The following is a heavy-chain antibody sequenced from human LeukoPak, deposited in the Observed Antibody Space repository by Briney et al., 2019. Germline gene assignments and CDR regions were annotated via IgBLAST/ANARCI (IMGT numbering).Heavy chain of an antibody. D-gene: IGHD3-22*01. CDR2: SNSDGSSI. CDR1: GFTFISDW. J-gene: IGHJ4*02. Sequence: QSRGSLRLSCAAPGFTFISDWMHWVRRVPGEGLEWVSRSNSDGSSIKHAHCVKDRSTPYRDNAKNTIYMQTDRLRAEHTGVSHRARGVCESCGHTVGLWGQGNLVTVSS. V-gene: IGHV3-74*03. CDR3: ARGVCESCGHTVGL.